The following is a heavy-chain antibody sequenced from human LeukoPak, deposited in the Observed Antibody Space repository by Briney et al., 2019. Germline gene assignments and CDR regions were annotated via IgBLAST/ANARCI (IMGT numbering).Heavy chain of an antibody. V-gene: IGHV3-23*01. CDR1: GFTFSSYA. D-gene: IGHD4-17*01. CDR3: ARDYHGYGDDYYYYYYMDV. CDR2: ISGSGGST. Sequence: GGSLRLSCAASGFTFSSYAMSWVRQAPGKGLEWVSAISGSGGSTYYADSVKGRFTISRDNSKNTLYLQMNSLRAEGTAVYYCARDYHGYGDDYYYYYYMDVWGKGTTVTVSS. J-gene: IGHJ6*03.